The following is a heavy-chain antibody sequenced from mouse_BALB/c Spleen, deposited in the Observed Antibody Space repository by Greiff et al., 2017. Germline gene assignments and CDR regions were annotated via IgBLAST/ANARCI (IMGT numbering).Heavy chain of an antibody. J-gene: IGHJ3*01. CDR2: INPSNGRT. D-gene: IGHD2-10*02. CDR1: GYTFTSYW. Sequence: QVQLQQPGAELVKPGASVKLSCKASGYTFTSYWMHWVKQRPGQGLEWIGEINPSNGRTNYNEKFKSKATLTVDKSSSTAYMQLSSLTSEDSAVYYCARLKYGNPWFAYWGQGTLVTVSA. V-gene: IGHV1S81*02. CDR3: ARLKYGNPWFAY.